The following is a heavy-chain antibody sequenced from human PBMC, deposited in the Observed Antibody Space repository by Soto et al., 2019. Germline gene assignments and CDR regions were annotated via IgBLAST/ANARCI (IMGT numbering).Heavy chain of an antibody. CDR1: GFTFSSYW. CDR2: INSDGSRT. J-gene: IGHJ6*03. CDR3: ARIGTGYYYMDV. Sequence: EVQLVESGGGLVQPGGSLRLSCAASGFTFSSYWMHWVRRAPGKGLVWVSRINSDGSRTSYADSVKGRFTISRDNAKNTVYLQMNSLSAEDTAVYYCARIGTGYYYMDVWGKGTTVTVSS. V-gene: IGHV3-74*01. D-gene: IGHD1-1*01.